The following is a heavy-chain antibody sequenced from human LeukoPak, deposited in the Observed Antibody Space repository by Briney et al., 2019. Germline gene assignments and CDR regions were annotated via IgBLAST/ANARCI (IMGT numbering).Heavy chain of an antibody. D-gene: IGHD3-3*01. J-gene: IGHJ6*02. CDR1: GFTFSSYA. CDR2: ISYDGSNK. Sequence: QPGGSLRLSCAASGFTFSSYAMHWVRQAPGKGLEWVAVISYDGSNKYYADSVKGRFTISRDNSKNTLYLQMNSLRAEDTAVYFCARANTHDSNYYYGMDVWGLGTTVTVSS. V-gene: IGHV3-30-3*01. CDR3: ARANTHDSNYYYGMDV.